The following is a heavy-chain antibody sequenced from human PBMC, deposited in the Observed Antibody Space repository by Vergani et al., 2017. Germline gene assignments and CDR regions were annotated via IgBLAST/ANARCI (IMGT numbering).Heavy chain of an antibody. CDR2: ISSSSSYI. CDR3: ARSSEEDHIRKDSVVVRAAVFDY. CDR1: GFTFSSYS. D-gene: IGHD2-2*01. Sequence: EVQLVESGGGLVKPGGSLRLSCAASGFTFSSYSMNWVRQAPGKGLEWVSSISSSSSYIYYADSVKGRFTISRDNAKNSLYLQMNSLRAEDTAVYYCARSSEEDHIRKDSVVVRAAVFDYWGQGTLVTVSS. V-gene: IGHV3-21*01. J-gene: IGHJ4*02.